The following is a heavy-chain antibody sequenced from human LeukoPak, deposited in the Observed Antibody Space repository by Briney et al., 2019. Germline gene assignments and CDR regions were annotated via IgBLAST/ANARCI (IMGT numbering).Heavy chain of an antibody. CDR3: ARGRPHGNDY. Sequence: AGGSLRLSCAASGFTFSSYWMSWVRQAPGKGLGWVANIKQDGSEKYYVDSVKGRFTISRDNARNTLYLQMNSLRVEDTAVYYCARGRPHGNDYWGQGTLVTVSS. D-gene: IGHD4-23*01. J-gene: IGHJ4*02. CDR1: GFTFSSYW. CDR2: IKQDGSEK. V-gene: IGHV3-7*01.